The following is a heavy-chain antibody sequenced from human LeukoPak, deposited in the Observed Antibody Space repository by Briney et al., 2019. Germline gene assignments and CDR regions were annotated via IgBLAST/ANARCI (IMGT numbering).Heavy chain of an antibody. CDR2: INQDGSEE. J-gene: IGHJ4*02. D-gene: IGHD5-12*01. CDR3: VRDGGVSGYDLLDY. V-gene: IGHV3-7*01. CDR1: GFTVRNYW. Sequence: QPGGSLRLSCAASGFTVRNYWMGWVRQAPGKWREWVAHINQDGSEEHYMDSVKARFIISRDNAKNSLSLQMDSLRAEDTAVYYCVRDGGVSGYDLLDYWGQGPLVTVSS.